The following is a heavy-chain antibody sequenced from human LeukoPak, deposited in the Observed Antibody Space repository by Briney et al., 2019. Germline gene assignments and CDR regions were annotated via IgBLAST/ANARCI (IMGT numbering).Heavy chain of an antibody. Sequence: SQTLSLTCTVSGGSISSGGYYWSWIRQPPGKGLEWIGYIYHSGSTYYNPSLKSRVTISVDRSKNQFSLKLSSVTAADTAVYYCARETTTIFGVARTQDYWGQGTLVTVSS. CDR1: GGSISSGGYY. CDR3: ARETTTIFGVARTQDY. J-gene: IGHJ4*02. CDR2: IYHSGST. V-gene: IGHV4-30-2*01. D-gene: IGHD3-3*01.